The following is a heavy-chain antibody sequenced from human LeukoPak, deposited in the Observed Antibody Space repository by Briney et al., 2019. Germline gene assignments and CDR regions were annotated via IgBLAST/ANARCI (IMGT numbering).Heavy chain of an antibody. V-gene: IGHV3-21*01. CDR1: GFTFSSYN. CDR2: ITSGSSYR. Sequence: GGSLRLSCAASGFTFSSYNMNWVRQAPGKGLEWVSSITSGSSYRFYADSVKGRFTISRDNSKNTLYLQMNSLRAEDTAVYYCARTRQYSSLPDYWGQGTLVTVSS. D-gene: IGHD6-19*01. J-gene: IGHJ4*02. CDR3: ARTRQYSSLPDY.